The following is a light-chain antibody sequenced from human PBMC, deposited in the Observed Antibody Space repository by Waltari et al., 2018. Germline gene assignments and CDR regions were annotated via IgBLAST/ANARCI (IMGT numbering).Light chain of an antibody. J-gene: IGLJ2*01. CDR1: KLGDKY. CDR3: QAWDSSTARVV. V-gene: IGLV3-1*01. Sequence: SYELTQPPSVPVSPGQTASILCSGDKLGDKYACWYQQKPGQSPVLVIYQDTKRRSGIPGRFSGSNSGNRATLTSSGTQAMEKSDYYCQAWDSSTARVVFGGGTKQTVL. CDR2: QDT.